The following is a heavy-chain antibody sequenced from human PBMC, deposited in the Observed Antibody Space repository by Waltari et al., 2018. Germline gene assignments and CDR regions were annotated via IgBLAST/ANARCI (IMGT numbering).Heavy chain of an antibody. CDR1: GFTFSIYE. CDR3: ARNRKIVAAGWGRDLDY. V-gene: IGHV3-48*03. Sequence: EVQLVESGGGLVQPGGSLRLSCAVSGFTFSIYEMSWVRQAPGKGGECVSYIGGVGVAMYYANSVKGRFTVSRDNAQDSLYLQRNSLRVEDTAFYYCARNRKIVAAGWGRDLDYWGRGTLVTVSS. J-gene: IGHJ4*02. D-gene: IGHD6-13*01. CDR2: IGGVGVAM.